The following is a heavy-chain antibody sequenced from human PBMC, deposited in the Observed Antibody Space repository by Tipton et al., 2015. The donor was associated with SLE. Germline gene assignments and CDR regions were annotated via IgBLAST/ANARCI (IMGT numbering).Heavy chain of an antibody. D-gene: IGHD3-10*01. CDR2: IRYDGSNK. CDR3: AKDLPYGSGSYGAGMDV. CDR1: GFTFSSYG. Sequence: GSLRLSCAASGFTFSSYGMHWARQAPGKGLEWVAFIRYDGSNKYYADSVKGRFTISRDNSKNTLYLQMNSLRAEDTAVYYCAKDLPYGSGSYGAGMDVWGQGTTVTVSS. V-gene: IGHV3-30*02. J-gene: IGHJ6*02.